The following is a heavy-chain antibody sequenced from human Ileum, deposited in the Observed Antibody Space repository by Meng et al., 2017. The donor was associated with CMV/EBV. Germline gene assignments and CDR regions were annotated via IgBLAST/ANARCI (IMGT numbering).Heavy chain of an antibody. Sequence: VQLVQVGDEGKKPGAAGKGSCKTSGFTFSGDSIHWVRQAPGKGLEWMGWINSKNDGTNYARKFQGRVTMTRETSISTAHMEVSGLMSDDTAVYYCVRSSGWSRFDYWGQGTLVTVSS. D-gene: IGHD6-19*01. CDR1: GFTFSGDS. J-gene: IGHJ4*02. CDR3: VRSSGWSRFDY. V-gene: IGHV1-2*02. CDR2: INSKNDGT.